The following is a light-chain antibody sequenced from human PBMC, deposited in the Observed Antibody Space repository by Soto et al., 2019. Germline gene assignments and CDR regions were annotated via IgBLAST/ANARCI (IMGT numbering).Light chain of an antibody. V-gene: IGLV2-23*02. CDR1: SSEFATYNL. Sequence: QSVLTQPASVSGSPGQSITISCTGASSEFATYNLVSWYQHHPGKAPKLVIFEDSKRPSGVSGRFSGSKSGNTASLTISGLQADDTADYYCCSYASYSIVFGTGTKVTVL. J-gene: IGLJ6*01. CDR3: CSYASYSIV. CDR2: EDS.